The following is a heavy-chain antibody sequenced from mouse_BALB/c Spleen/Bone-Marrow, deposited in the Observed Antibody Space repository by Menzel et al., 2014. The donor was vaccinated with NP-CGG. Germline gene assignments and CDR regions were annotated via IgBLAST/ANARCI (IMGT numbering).Heavy chain of an antibody. CDR2: IYPGDGDT. Sequence: VHLVESGPELVKPGASVKISCKASGYAFSSSWMNWVKQRPGQGLEWIGRIYPGDGDTNYNGKFKGKATLTADKSSSTAYMQLSSLTSVDSAVYFCARSNYGSSYYFDYWGQGTTLTVSS. CDR1: GYAFSSSW. V-gene: IGHV1-82*01. J-gene: IGHJ2*01. D-gene: IGHD1-1*01. CDR3: ARSNYGSSYYFDY.